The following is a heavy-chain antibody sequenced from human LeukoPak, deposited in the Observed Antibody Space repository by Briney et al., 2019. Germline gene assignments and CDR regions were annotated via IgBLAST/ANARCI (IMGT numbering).Heavy chain of an antibody. Sequence: GGSLRLSCEGSGFSFSSYWMTWVRQSPGKGPEWVANIKQDESERYTVDSVKGRFTISRDNAKNSVYLHMNSPRAEDTALYYCARLSAYYYGSFFYYYMDVWGKGTTVTVSS. V-gene: IGHV3-7*01. D-gene: IGHD3-10*01. CDR3: ARLSAYYYGSFFYYYMDV. CDR2: IKQDESER. CDR1: GFSFSSYW. J-gene: IGHJ6*03.